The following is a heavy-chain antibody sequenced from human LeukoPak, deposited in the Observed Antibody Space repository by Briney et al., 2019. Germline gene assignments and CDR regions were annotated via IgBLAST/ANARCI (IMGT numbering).Heavy chain of an antibody. Sequence: GGSLRLSWVSAGFTVSNYLMNWVRQAPGEGLEWGSFIISTGGTIYYADAVKGRFTVPRDNAKNSLVLEMNSLRAEDTALYYCARGYSRAAFDISGQGTTVTVSS. J-gene: IGHJ3*02. D-gene: IGHD2-15*01. CDR1: GFTVSNYL. CDR2: IISTGGTI. V-gene: IGHV3-48*01. CDR3: ARGYSRAAFDI.